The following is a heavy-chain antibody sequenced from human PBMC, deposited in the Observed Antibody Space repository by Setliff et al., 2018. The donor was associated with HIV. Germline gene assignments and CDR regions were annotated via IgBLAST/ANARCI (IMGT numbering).Heavy chain of an antibody. V-gene: IGHV1-69*13. CDR1: GGAFSTYG. Sequence: GASVKVSCKTSGGAFSTYGISWVRQAPGQGLEWMGRIIPVYITSTYAQKFQGRVIIFADASTNTAYLEFSSLKYEDTAVYYCATIPRPSYYYYYYMDVWGKGTTVTVSS. CDR3: ATIPRPSYYYYYYMDV. D-gene: IGHD6-6*01. J-gene: IGHJ6*03. CDR2: IIPVYITS.